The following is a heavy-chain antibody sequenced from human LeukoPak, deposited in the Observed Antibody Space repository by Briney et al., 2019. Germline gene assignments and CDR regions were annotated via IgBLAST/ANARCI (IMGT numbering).Heavy chain of an antibody. Sequence: ASVKLSCKASGYAFTSYGISRVRESPGQGLEWMGWISAYNGNTNYAQKLQGRVTMTTDTSTSTAYMELRSLRSDDTAVYDCARDKAIYCTNGVCYTGPMDVWGQGTTVTVSS. CDR3: ARDKAIYCTNGVCYTGPMDV. J-gene: IGHJ6*02. CDR2: ISAYNGNT. CDR1: GYAFTSYG. V-gene: IGHV1-18*01. D-gene: IGHD2-8*01.